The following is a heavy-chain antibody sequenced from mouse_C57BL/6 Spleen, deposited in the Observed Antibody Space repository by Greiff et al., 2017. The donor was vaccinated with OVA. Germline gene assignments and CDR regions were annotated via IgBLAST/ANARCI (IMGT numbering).Heavy chain of an antibody. Sequence: VQLQQPGAELVRPGTSVKLSCTASGYTFTSYWMHWVKQRPGQGLEWIGVIDPSDSYTNYNQKFKGKATLTVDTSSSTAYMQLSSLTSEDSAVYYCASKTGFAYWGQGTLVTVSA. CDR1: GYTFTSYW. J-gene: IGHJ3*01. CDR2: IDPSDSYT. CDR3: ASKTGFAY. V-gene: IGHV1-59*01.